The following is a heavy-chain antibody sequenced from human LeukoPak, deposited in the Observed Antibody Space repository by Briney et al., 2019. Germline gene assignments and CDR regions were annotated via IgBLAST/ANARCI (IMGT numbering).Heavy chain of an antibody. D-gene: IGHD5-18*01. CDR2: ISSSGSTI. J-gene: IGHJ4*02. CDR3: ARCLPGMQLWHTSLPLDY. V-gene: IGHV3-48*03. Sequence: GGSLRLSCAASGFTFSSYEMNWVRQAPGKGLEWVSYISSSGSTIYYADSVKGRFTISRDNAKNSLYLQMNSLRAEDTAVYYCARCLPGMQLWHTSLPLDYWGQGTLVTVSS. CDR1: GFTFSSYE.